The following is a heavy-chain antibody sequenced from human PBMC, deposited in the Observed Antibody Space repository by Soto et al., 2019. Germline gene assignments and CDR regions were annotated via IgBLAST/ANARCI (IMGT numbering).Heavy chain of an antibody. CDR3: VRPLPSGRNYGMDV. D-gene: IGHD3-10*01. CDR2: ISYSADKT. V-gene: IGHV3-23*01. CDR1: GFTFNTYV. Sequence: TGGSLRLSCEVSGFTFNTYVMNWVRQAPGKGLEWVSTISYSADKTHYADSVKGRFTLSRDTSKNTLSLQMDSLRAEDTAVYYCVRPLPSGRNYGMDVWGQGTTVTVSS. J-gene: IGHJ6*02.